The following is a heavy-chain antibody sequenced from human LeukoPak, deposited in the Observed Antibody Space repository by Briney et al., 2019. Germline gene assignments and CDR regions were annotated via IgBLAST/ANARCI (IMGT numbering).Heavy chain of an antibody. J-gene: IGHJ3*02. CDR1: GYTFTSYD. Sequence: ASVKVSCKASGYTFTSYDINWVRQATGQGLEWMGWMNPNSGNTGHAQKFQGRVTITRNTSISTAYMELSSLRSEDTAVYYCARGELGPVAFDIWGQGTMVTVSS. CDR2: MNPNSGNT. V-gene: IGHV1-8*03. D-gene: IGHD1-26*01. CDR3: ARGELGPVAFDI.